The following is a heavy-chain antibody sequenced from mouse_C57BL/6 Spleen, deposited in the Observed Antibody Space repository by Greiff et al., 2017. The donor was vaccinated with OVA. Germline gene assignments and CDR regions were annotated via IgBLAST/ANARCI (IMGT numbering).Heavy chain of an antibody. V-gene: IGHV2-5*01. D-gene: IGHD2-1*01. CDR1: GFSLTSYG. J-gene: IGHJ4*01. CDR3: AIPYGNYDAMDY. CDR2: IWRGGST. Sequence: VKLMESGPGLVQPSQSLSITCTVSGFSLTSYGVHWVRQSPGKGLEWLGVIWRGGSTDYNAAFMSRLSITKDNSKSQVFFKMNSLQADDTAIYYCAIPYGNYDAMDYWGQGTSVTVSS.